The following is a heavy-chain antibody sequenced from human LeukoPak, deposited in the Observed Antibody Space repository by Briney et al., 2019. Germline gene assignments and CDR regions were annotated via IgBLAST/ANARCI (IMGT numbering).Heavy chain of an antibody. CDR3: AAVYSGSYYGDY. D-gene: IGHD1-26*01. Sequence: SVKVSCKASGFTFTSSAVQWVRQARGQRLEWIVWIVVGGGNTNYAQKFQERVTITRDMSTSTAYMELSSLRSEDTAVYYCAAVYSGSYYGDYWGQGTLVNVSS. CDR1: GFTFTSSA. J-gene: IGHJ4*02. CDR2: IVVGGGNT. V-gene: IGHV1-58*01.